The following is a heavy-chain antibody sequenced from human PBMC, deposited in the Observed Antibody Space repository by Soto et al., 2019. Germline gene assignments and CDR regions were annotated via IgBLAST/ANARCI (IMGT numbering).Heavy chain of an antibody. D-gene: IGHD5-18*01. CDR2: IIPILGIA. J-gene: IGHJ6*02. V-gene: IGHV1-69*02. Sequence: QVQLVQSGAEVKKPGSSVKVSCKASGGTFSSYTISWVRQAPGQGLEWMGRIIPILGIANYAQKFQGRVTITGDKATSTAYMELSSLRAEDAAVYYCARLRIVDTAMVVGVGIPFGMDVWGQGTTVTVSS. CDR3: ARLRIVDTAMVVGVGIPFGMDV. CDR1: GGTFSSYT.